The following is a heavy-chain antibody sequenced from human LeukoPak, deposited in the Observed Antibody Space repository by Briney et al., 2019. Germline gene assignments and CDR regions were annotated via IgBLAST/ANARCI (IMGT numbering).Heavy chain of an antibody. Sequence: SETLSLTCTVSGGSISSYYWSWIRQPPGNGLEWIGYIYYSGSTNYNPSLKSRVTISVDTSKNQFSLKLSSVTAADTAVYYCARDRSGDYYYGMDVWGQGTTVTVSS. D-gene: IGHD7-27*01. CDR2: IYYSGST. J-gene: IGHJ6*02. V-gene: IGHV4-59*01. CDR3: ARDRSGDYYYGMDV. CDR1: GGSISSYY.